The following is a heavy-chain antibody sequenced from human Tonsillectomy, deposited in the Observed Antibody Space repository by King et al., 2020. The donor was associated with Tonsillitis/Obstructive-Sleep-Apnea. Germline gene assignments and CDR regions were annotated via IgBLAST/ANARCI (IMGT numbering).Heavy chain of an antibody. Sequence: VQLQQWGAGLLKPSETLSLTCAVYGGSFSGYYWTWIRQPPGKGLEWIGEINHSGSTDYNPSLKSRGTISVDTSKNQFSLKLSSVTAADTAVYYCARDPPGVGDAFDIWGQGTMVTVSS. J-gene: IGHJ3*02. V-gene: IGHV4-34*01. CDR2: INHSGST. D-gene: IGHD7-27*01. CDR1: GGSFSGYY. CDR3: ARDPPGVGDAFDI.